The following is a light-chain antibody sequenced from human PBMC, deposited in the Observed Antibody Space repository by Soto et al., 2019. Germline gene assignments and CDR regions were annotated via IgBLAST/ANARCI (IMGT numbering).Light chain of an antibody. J-gene: IGLJ1*01. V-gene: IGLV1-40*01. CDR2: DNN. CDR1: SSNIGARYD. CDR3: QSDARSLRRYV. Sequence: QAVVTQPPSVSGAPGQRVTISCTGSSSNIGARYDVHSYHQFPGTAPKLLIYDNNNRPSGVPDRFSGSKSGTSASLAITGLQAEDEADYYRQSDARSLRRYVFGTGTQLTVL.